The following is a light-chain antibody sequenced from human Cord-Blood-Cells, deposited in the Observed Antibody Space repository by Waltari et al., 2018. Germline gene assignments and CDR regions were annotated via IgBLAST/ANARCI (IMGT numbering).Light chain of an antibody. V-gene: IGLV3-19*01. J-gene: IGLJ2*01. CDR3: NSRDSSGNHLV. CDR2: GKN. CDR1: SLRSYY. Sequence: SSALTQDPAVSVALGQTVRITCQGDSLRSYYASWYQQKPGQAPVLVIYGKNNRPTGIPDRFSGSSSGNTASLTITGAQAEDEAYYYCNSRDSSGNHLVFGGGTKLTVL.